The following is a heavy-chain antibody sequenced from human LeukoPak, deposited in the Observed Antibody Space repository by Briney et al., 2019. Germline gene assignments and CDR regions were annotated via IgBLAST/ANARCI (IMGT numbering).Heavy chain of an antibody. D-gene: IGHD6-19*01. CDR2: ISGGGGSS. J-gene: IGHJ4*02. V-gene: IGHV3-23*01. CDR3: AKTQNSYTSGWYDY. Sequence: GGSLRLSCAASGFTFSSYPMSWVRQAPGKGLEWVSAISGGGGSSYYADSVKGRFTISRDNSKNTLYLQMNSLRAEDTAVYYCAKTQNSYTSGWYDYWGQGTLVTVSS. CDR1: GFTFSSYP.